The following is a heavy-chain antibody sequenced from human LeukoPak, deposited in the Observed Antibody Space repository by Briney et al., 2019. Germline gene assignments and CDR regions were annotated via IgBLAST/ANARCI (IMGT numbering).Heavy chain of an antibody. CDR3: ARIDYYDSSGRIDY. Sequence: GASVKVSCKASGYTFTSYGISWVRQAPGQGLEWMGWISAYNGNTNYAQKLQGRVTMTTDTSTSTAYMELRSLRSDDTAVYYCARIDYYDSSGRIDYWGQGTLVTVSS. V-gene: IGHV1-18*01. J-gene: IGHJ4*02. CDR1: GYTFTSYG. D-gene: IGHD3-22*01. CDR2: ISAYNGNT.